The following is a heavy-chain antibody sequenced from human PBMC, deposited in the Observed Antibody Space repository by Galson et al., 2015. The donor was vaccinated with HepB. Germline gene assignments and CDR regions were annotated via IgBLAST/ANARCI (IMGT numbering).Heavy chain of an antibody. CDR2: ITGGSPTM. CDR1: GFTFSNFG. CDR3: AISYNYYYSAV. J-gene: IGHJ6*03. D-gene: IGHD2-8*01. Sequence: SLRLSCAASGFTFSNFGMKWVRQAPGNGLEWLSYITGGSPTMYYADSVKGRFTISRDSAKSSLYLQMNSLRAEDTAVYYCAISYNYYYSAVWGAETPVTVSS. V-gene: IGHV3-48*01.